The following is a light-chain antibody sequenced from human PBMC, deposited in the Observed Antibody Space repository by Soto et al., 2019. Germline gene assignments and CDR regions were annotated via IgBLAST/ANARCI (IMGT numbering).Light chain of an antibody. V-gene: IGKV3-20*01. CDR2: GAS. Sequence: EIALTQSPGTLSLSPGERATLSCRASQSVASNYLAWHQQKPGQAPRLLIYGASSRATGVPDRFSGSGSGTDFTLTIRRLEPEDFAVYYCQRYGSSPWTFGQGTKV. CDR3: QRYGSSPWT. CDR1: QSVASNY. J-gene: IGKJ1*01.